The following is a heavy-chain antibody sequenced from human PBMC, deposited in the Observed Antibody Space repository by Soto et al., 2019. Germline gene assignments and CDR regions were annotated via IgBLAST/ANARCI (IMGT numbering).Heavy chain of an antibody. CDR2: IDPSDSYT. Sequence: GECLKISCRGSGYSFPSYWISWVRQMPGKGLEWMGRIDPSDSYTNYRTSFQGDVTISADKSISTAYLQWSSLKAADSAMYYCAIFGYSSSWYVFDYWGQGTLVTVSS. V-gene: IGHV5-10-1*01. CDR1: GYSFPSYW. J-gene: IGHJ4*02. D-gene: IGHD6-13*01. CDR3: AIFGYSSSWYVFDY.